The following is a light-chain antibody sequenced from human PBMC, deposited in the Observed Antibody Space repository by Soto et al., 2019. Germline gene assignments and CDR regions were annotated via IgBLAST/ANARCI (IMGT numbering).Light chain of an antibody. CDR2: WAS. CDR3: LKYYNLYT. V-gene: IGKV4-1*01. CDR1: QNILYSSNNKNY. Sequence: DIVMTQSPDSLAVSLGERATINCKSSQNILYSSNNKNYLAWYQQKPGQPPKLLISWASTRASGVPDRFSGSGFGTDFTLTISSLQAEDGAVYYFLKYYNLYTFGQGPKLEI. J-gene: IGKJ2*01.